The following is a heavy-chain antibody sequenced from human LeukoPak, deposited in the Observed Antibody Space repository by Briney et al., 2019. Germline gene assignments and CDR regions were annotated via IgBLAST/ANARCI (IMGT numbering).Heavy chain of an antibody. CDR3: ARALAGYNRPGGY. V-gene: IGHV3-7*05. J-gene: IGHJ4*02. D-gene: IGHD5-24*01. Sequence: GSLRPSCGASGFTFSSYWMSWVRQAPGKGLGWGANIKQDGSEKYYVDSVKGRFTISRDNAKNSLYLQMNSLRAEDTAVYYCARALAGYNRPGGYWGQGTLVTVSS. CDR2: IKQDGSEK. CDR1: GFTFSSYW.